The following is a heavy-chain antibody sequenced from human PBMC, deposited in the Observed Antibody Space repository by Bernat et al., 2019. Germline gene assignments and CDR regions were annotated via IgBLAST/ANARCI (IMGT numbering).Heavy chain of an antibody. CDR1: GYTFTSYP. V-gene: IGHV1-3*01. CDR2: INDGNGNT. J-gene: IGHJ3*02. CDR3: ARDQVNILGYDAFDI. Sequence: QVQLVQSGAEVKKPGASVKVSCKASGYTFTSYPMHLVCHAPGQRLEWMGWINDGNGNTKYSQKVQGRVTITRDTSASTAYMQLSSLRSEDTAVYYCARDQVNILGYDAFDIWGKGTMVTVSS. D-gene: IGHD3-9*01.